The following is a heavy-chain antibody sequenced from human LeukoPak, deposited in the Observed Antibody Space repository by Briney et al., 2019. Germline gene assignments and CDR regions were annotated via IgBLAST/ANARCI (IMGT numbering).Heavy chain of an antibody. D-gene: IGHD2-2*01. V-gene: IGHV3-48*04. CDR1: GFTFSSYS. CDR2: ISSSSSTI. CDR3: ASLIVVVPAAMGNWFDP. Sequence: GGSLRLSCAASGFTFSSYSMNWVRQAPGKGLEWVSYISSSSSTIYYADSVKGRFTISRDNAKNSLYLQMNSLRAEDTAVYYCASLIVVVPAAMGNWFDPWGQGILVTVSS. J-gene: IGHJ5*02.